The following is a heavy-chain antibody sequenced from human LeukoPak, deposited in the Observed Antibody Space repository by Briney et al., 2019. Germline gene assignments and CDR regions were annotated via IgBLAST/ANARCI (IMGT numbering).Heavy chain of an antibody. V-gene: IGHV3-74*01. D-gene: IGHD3-22*01. Sequence: GGSLRLSCAASGFTFSTYWMHWVRQAPGKGVVWVSGIKSDGSTNYADSVKGRFTISRDNAKNTVSLQMNSLRPEDTGVYYCARAPSEIGGYYPEYFRHWGQGTLVTVSS. J-gene: IGHJ1*01. CDR2: IKSDGST. CDR3: ARAPSEIGGYYPEYFRH. CDR1: GFTFSTYW.